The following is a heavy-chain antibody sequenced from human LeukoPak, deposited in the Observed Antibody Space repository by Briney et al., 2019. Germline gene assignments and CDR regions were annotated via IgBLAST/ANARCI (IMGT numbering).Heavy chain of an antibody. CDR1: GGSISSGYY. CDR3: ARDATYPPKGFDP. J-gene: IGHJ5*02. CDR2: VYYSGNT. Sequence: SETLSLTCTVSGGSISSGYYWGWIRQPPGKGLEWIGSVYYSGNTYYNPSLKSRVTISVDTSKNHFSLKLSSVTAADTAVYYCARDATYPPKGFDPWGQGTLVTVSS. V-gene: IGHV4-38-2*02.